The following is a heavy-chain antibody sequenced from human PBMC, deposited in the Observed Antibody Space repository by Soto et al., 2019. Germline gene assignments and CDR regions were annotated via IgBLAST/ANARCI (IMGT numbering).Heavy chain of an antibody. V-gene: IGHV1-8*01. CDR2: MNPNSGNT. J-gene: IGHJ5*02. D-gene: IGHD6-19*01. CDR1: GYTFTSYD. CDR3: AKKSGPSGWPRDWFDP. Sequence: XVKVSSKASGYTFTSYDINWVRQATGQGLEWMGWMNPNSGNTGYAQKFQGRVTMTRNTSISTAYMELSSLRPEDTAVYYCAKKSGPSGWPRDWFDPWGQGTLVTVSS.